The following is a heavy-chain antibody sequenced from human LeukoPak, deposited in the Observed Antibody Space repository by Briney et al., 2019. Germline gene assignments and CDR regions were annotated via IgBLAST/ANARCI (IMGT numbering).Heavy chain of an antibody. D-gene: IGHD2-2*01. J-gene: IGHJ6*02. V-gene: IGHV4-39*02. Sequence: SETLSLTCTVSGASITNSLYYWGWIRQPPGKGLEWIATVYYTGSTYYNPSLKSRVTISIDTSKSHFSLKLSSVTAADMAVYYCARDAGHQLSRRNYYAMDVWGQGTTVTVSS. CDR3: ARDAGHQLSRRNYYAMDV. CDR2: VYYTGST. CDR1: GASITNSLYY.